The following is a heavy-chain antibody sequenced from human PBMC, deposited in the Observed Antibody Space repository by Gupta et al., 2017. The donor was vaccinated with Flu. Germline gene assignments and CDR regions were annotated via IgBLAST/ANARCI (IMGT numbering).Heavy chain of an antibody. CDR2: IYYDGNKK. CDR3: ARYNHKTVDY. Sequence: HWVRQAPGKGLEWVALIYYDGNKKYYGDSVEGRFTVSRDNSKNTLYLQMNSLRAEDTATYHCARYNHKTVDYWGQGTLVTVSS. V-gene: IGHV3-33*01. J-gene: IGHJ4*02. D-gene: IGHD1-20*01.